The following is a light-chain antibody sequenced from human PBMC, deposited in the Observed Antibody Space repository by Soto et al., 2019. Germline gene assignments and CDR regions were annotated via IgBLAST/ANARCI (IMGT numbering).Light chain of an antibody. CDR1: QGISSA. CDR3: QQFNSYPLT. Sequence: AIQLTQSPSSLSASVGDRVTITCRASQGISSALAWYQRKPGKAPKLLIYDASSLESGVPSTFSGSGSGTDFTLTISRLQPEDFATYYCQQFNSYPLTFGGGTKVEIK. J-gene: IGKJ4*01. V-gene: IGKV1-13*02. CDR2: DAS.